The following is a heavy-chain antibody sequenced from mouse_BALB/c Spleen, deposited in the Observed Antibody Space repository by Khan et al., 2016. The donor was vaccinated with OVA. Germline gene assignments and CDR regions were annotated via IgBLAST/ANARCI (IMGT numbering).Heavy chain of an antibody. CDR1: GYTFTSYW. CDR2: TNPTNGRT. J-gene: IGHJ2*01. D-gene: IGHD1-1*01. V-gene: IGHV1S81*02. Sequence: VQLQQSGAELVKAGASVKMSCKASGYTFTSYWMHWVKQRLGQGLEWFAETNPTNGRTYYNETFKSKATLTVDKSSSTAYMLLSGPTFEDSAVDYCARMKKIVATYFDYWGQGTTLTVSS. CDR3: ARMKKIVATYFDY.